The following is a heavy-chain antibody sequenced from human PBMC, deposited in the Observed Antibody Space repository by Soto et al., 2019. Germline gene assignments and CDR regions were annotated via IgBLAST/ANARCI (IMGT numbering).Heavy chain of an antibody. Sequence: VQLVESGGGSVQPGGSLRLSCVASEFSFSTYWMHWVRQAPGKGLMWVARIDTTGSTTTYADSVQGRFTISRDNAKNTMYLQMNSVRDEDTAIYFCASVSAAQYYYGMDAWGQGTKVTVS. J-gene: IGHJ6*02. D-gene: IGHD2-15*01. CDR2: IDTTGSTT. CDR3: ASVSAAQYYYGMDA. V-gene: IGHV3-74*01. CDR1: EFSFSTYW.